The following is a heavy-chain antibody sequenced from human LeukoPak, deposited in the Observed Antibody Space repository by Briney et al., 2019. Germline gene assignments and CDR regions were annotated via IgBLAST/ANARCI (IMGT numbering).Heavy chain of an antibody. CDR3: ARLPTFYDSSGYHYDY. J-gene: IGHJ4*02. CDR1: GFTFSNAW. Sequence: PGGSLRLSCAASGFTFSNAWMSWVRQAPGRGLEWASSTAGSGISKDYADSVKGRFTISKDKSKNTLYLQMDNLRAEDTGVYFCARLPTFYDSSGYHYDYWGQGTLVTVSS. CDR2: TAGSGISK. D-gene: IGHD3-22*01. V-gene: IGHV3-23*01.